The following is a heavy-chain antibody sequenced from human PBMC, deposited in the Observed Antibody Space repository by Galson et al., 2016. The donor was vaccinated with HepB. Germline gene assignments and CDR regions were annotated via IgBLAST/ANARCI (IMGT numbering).Heavy chain of an antibody. V-gene: IGHV5-51*01. CDR3: ARLGEGTNWTYYYYGIDV. CDR1: GYSFTTYW. CDR2: IFPGDSDT. D-gene: IGHD1-1*01. Sequence: QSGAEVKKPGESLKISCKGSGYSFTTYWIGWVRQMPGKGLEWMGIIFPGDSDTRYSPSFQGQVIISADKSISTAYLQWGSLKDSDTAMYFCARLGEGTNWTYYYYGIDVWGEGTTVTVSS. J-gene: IGHJ6*04.